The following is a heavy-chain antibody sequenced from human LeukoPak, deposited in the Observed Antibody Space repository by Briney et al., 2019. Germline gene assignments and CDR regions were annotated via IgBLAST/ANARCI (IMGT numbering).Heavy chain of an antibody. CDR2: IIPIFGTA. V-gene: IGHV1-69*13. CDR3: ARDTFDSSGTDY. Sequence: SVKGSCKASGGTLSSYAISWVRQAPGQGLDWMGGIIPIFGTANYAQKFQGRVTITADESTSTAYMELSSLRSEDTAVYYCARDTFDSSGTDYWGQGTLVTVSS. CDR1: GGTLSSYA. J-gene: IGHJ4*02. D-gene: IGHD3-22*01.